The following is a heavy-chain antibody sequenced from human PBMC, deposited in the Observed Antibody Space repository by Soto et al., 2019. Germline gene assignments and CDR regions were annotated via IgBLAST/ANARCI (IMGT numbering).Heavy chain of an antibody. J-gene: IGHJ4*02. CDR3: ARVPVVVPAALHFDY. CDR1: GYTFTSYY. CDR2: INPSGGST. V-gene: IGHV1-46*01. D-gene: IGHD2-2*01. Sequence: ASVKVSFKASGYTFTSYYMHWVRQAPGQGLEWMGIINPSGGSTSYAQKFQGRVTMTRDTSTSTVYMELSSLRSEDTAVYYCARVPVVVPAALHFDYWGQGTLVTVSS.